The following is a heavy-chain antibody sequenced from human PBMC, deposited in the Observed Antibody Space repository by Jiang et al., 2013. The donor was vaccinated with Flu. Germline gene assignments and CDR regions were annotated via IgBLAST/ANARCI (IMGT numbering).Heavy chain of an antibody. V-gene: IGHV4-59*01. CDR3: ASSRYYYDSSGYPNWFDP. Sequence: GPGLVKPSETLSLTCTVSGGSISSYYWSWIRQPPGKGLEWIGYIYYSGSTNYNPSLKSRVTISVDTSKNQFSLKLSSVTAADTAVYYCASSRYYYDSSGYPNWFDPWGQGTLVTVSS. CDR1: GGSISSYY. J-gene: IGHJ5*02. D-gene: IGHD3-22*01. CDR2: IYYSGST.